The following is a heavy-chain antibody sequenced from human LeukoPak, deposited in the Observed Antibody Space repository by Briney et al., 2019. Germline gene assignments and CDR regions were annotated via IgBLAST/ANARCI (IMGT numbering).Heavy chain of an antibody. CDR3: ARSALGATPYYYYGMDV. D-gene: IGHD1-26*01. J-gene: IGHJ6*02. CDR1: GYTFTSYY. CDR2: INPNSGGT. Sequence: GASVKVSCKASGYTFTSYYMHWVRQAPGQGLEWMGWINPNSGGTNYAQKFQGWVTMTRDTSISTAYMELSRLRSDDTAVYYCARSALGATPYYYYGMDVWGQGTTVTVSS. V-gene: IGHV1-2*04.